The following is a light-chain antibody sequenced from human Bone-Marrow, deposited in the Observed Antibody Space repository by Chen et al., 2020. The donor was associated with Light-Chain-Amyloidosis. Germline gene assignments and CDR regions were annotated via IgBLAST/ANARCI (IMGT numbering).Light chain of an antibody. CDR1: SSDVGGYNH. J-gene: IGLJ1*01. Sequence: QSALTQPASVSGSPGLSITTSCTGTSSDVGGYNHVSWYQHHPGKAPKLMIYEVSNRPSGMSNRFSGSKSGNTAFLSISGLQAEDEADYYCSSYTSSVSYIFGSGTKVTVL. CDR3: SSYTSSVSYI. CDR2: EVS. V-gene: IGLV2-14*01.